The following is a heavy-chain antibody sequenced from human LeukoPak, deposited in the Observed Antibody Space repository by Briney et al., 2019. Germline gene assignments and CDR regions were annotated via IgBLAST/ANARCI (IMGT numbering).Heavy chain of an antibody. D-gene: IGHD6-6*01. V-gene: IGHV4-59*07. Sequence: SDTLSLTCSVSGGSIRNYYWSWIRQPPTKGLEWIGYIYYDGDSNYNPSLKHRVTISVDTYKNQFSLKLSSVTAGETPMCYCRTTFDSTSSGYFEYWGQATLVTVSS. J-gene: IGHJ4*02. CDR2: IYYDGDS. CDR1: GGSIRNYY. CDR3: RTTFDSTSSGYFEY.